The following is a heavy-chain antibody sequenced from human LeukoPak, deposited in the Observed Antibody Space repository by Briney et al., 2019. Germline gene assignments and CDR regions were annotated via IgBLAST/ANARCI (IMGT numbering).Heavy chain of an antibody. Sequence: SETLSLTCTVSGGSISSYYWSWIRQPPGKGLEWIGEINHSGSTNYNPSLKSRVTISVDTSKNQFSLKLSSVTAADTAVYYCARGRAPRGVWGQGTLVTVSS. D-gene: IGHD3-10*01. CDR2: INHSGST. J-gene: IGHJ4*02. CDR1: GGSISSYY. V-gene: IGHV4-34*01. CDR3: ARGRAPRGV.